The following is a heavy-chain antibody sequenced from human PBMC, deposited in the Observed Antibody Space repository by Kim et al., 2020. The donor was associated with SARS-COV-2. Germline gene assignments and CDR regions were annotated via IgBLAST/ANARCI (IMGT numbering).Heavy chain of an antibody. D-gene: IGHD3-10*01. CDR1: GFTFGDYA. CDR3: AKDSRSYYSAIHY. V-gene: IGHV3-9*01. J-gene: IGHJ4*01. CDR2: ISCNRGSI. Sequence: GGSLRLSCAGSGFTFGDYAMHWVRQAPGKGLEWVSGISCNRGSIVYADSVKGRFTISRDNAKNSLYLQMNSLRAEDTALYYCAKDSRSYYSAIHYSGHGALVTFSP.